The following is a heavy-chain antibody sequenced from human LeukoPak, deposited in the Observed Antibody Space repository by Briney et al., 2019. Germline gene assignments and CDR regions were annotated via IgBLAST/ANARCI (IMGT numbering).Heavy chain of an antibody. CDR3: TNSEVVVIIPFDY. Sequence: PGGSLRLSCAASGFTFSSYAMSWVRQAPGKGREWVSAISGSGGSTYYADSVKGRFTISRDNSKNTLYLQMNSLRAEDTAVYYCTNSEVVVIIPFDYWGQGTLVTVSS. D-gene: IGHD3-22*01. CDR2: ISGSGGST. V-gene: IGHV3-23*01. J-gene: IGHJ4*02. CDR1: GFTFSSYA.